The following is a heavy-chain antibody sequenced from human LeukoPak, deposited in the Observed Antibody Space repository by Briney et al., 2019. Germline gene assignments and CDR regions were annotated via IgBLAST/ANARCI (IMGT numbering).Heavy chain of an antibody. V-gene: IGHV4-61*02. CDR1: GGSISSGSYY. J-gene: IGHJ5*01. CDR3: AREGLYSENWFDY. D-gene: IGHD3-10*02. Sequence: SETLSLTCTVSGGSISSGSYYWSWIRQPAGKGLEWIGRIYTSGSTNYNPSLKSRVTISVDTSKNQFSLKLSSVTAADTAVYYCAREGLYSENWFDYWGQGTLVTVSS. CDR2: IYTSGST.